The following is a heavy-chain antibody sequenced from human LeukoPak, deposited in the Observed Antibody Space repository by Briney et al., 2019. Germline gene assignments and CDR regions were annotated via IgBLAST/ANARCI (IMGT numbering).Heavy chain of an antibody. V-gene: IGHV3-30*02. CDR1: GFTFSSYG. J-gene: IGHJ3*02. CDR3: AKTLLGLGWELLRAFDI. Sequence: GGSLRLSCAASGFTFSSYGMHWVRQAPGKGLEWVAFIRYDGNNKYYADSVKGRFTISRDNSKNTLYLQMNSLRAEDTAVYYCAKTLLGLGWELLRAFDIWGQGTMVTVSS. CDR2: IRYDGNNK. D-gene: IGHD1-26*01.